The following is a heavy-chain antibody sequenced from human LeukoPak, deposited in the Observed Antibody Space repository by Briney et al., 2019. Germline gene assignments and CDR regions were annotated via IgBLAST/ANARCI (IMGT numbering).Heavy chain of an antibody. V-gene: IGHV3-74*01. D-gene: IGHD3-22*01. CDR3: ARVRYYYDSINWFDP. CDR2: INSDGSST. Sequence: GGSLRLSCAASGFTFSSYWMHWVRQAPGKGLVWVSRINSDGSSTSYADSVKGRFTISRDNAKNTLYLQMNSLRAEDTAVYYCARVRYYYDSINWFDPWGQGTLVTVSS. CDR1: GFTFSSYW. J-gene: IGHJ5*02.